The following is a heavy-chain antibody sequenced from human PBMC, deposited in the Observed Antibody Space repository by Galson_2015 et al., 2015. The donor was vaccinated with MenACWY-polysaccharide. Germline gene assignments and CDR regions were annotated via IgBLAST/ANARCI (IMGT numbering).Heavy chain of an antibody. Sequence: SLRLSCAASGFTFNNYAFQWVRQAPGKGLEWVALISSDGSNKNYADSVKGRFTISRDNSRNTVYLQMNDLRTEDTAVYYCARDNFNAPDLFDYWGQGTLVTVSS. J-gene: IGHJ4*02. CDR1: GFTFNNYA. D-gene: IGHD1-1*01. V-gene: IGHV3-30-3*01. CDR2: ISSDGSNK. CDR3: ARDNFNAPDLFDY.